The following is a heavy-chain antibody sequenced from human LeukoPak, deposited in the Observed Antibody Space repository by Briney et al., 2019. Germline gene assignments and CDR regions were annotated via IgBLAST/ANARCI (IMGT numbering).Heavy chain of an antibody. CDR1: GFTFSTYG. Sequence: PGGSLRLSCAASGFTFSTYGMPWVRQAPGKGLEWVAVISYDGSNKYYADSVKGRFTISRDTSKNTLYLQMNSLRAEDTAVYYCAKDLFYFDSSGQSQADYWGQGTLVTVSS. V-gene: IGHV3-30*18. D-gene: IGHD3-22*01. CDR2: ISYDGSNK. J-gene: IGHJ4*02. CDR3: AKDLFYFDSSGQSQADY.